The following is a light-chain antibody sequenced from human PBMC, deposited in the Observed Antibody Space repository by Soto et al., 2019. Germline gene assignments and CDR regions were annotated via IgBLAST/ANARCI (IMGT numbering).Light chain of an antibody. Sequence: AIQMTQSPSSLSAAVGDRVTVTCRASQGIRNNLGWYQQKPGKAPKLLIYAASSLQSGVPSRFSGSGSGTDFTLTISSLQPEDFATYYCLQDYNYPWTFGQGTKVEIK. CDR3: LQDYNYPWT. J-gene: IGKJ1*01. CDR1: QGIRNN. CDR2: AAS. V-gene: IGKV1-6*01.